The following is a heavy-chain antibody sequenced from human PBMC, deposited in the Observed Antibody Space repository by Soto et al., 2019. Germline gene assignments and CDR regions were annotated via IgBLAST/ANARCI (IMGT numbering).Heavy chain of an antibody. Sequence: EVQLLESGGGLVQPGGSQRLSCAASGFTFSSYAMSWVRQAPGKGLEWVSAISGSGGSTYYADSVKGRFTISRDNSKNTLYLQMNSLRAEDTAVYYCAKGDTATVNGMDVWGQGTTVTVSS. V-gene: IGHV3-23*01. CDR2: ISGSGGST. J-gene: IGHJ6*02. D-gene: IGHD5-18*01. CDR1: GFTFSSYA. CDR3: AKGDTATVNGMDV.